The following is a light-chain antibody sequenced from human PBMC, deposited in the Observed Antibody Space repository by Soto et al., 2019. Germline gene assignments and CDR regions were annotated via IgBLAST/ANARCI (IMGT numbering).Light chain of an antibody. Sequence: DIVMTQSPDSLAVSLGERATINCKSSRSVLYSSNTKNYLAWYQQKPGRPPKLLIYWASTRESGVPDRFSGSGSGTDFTLTISSLQAEDVAVYYCQQYYSTPYTFGQGTKVDIK. CDR1: RSVLYSSNTKNY. V-gene: IGKV4-1*01. J-gene: IGKJ2*01. CDR3: QQYYSTPYT. CDR2: WAS.